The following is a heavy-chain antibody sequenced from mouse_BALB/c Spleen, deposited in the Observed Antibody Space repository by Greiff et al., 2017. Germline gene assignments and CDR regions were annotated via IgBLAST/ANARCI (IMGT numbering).Heavy chain of an antibody. J-gene: IGHJ3*01. D-gene: IGHD2-4*01. CDR3: ARHEDSTMITTGFDY. CDR2: ISSGGSYT. CDR1: GFTFSSYA. Sequence: EVMLVESGGGLVKPGGSLKLSCAASGFTFSSYAMSWVRQTPEKRLEWVATISSGGSYTYYPDSVKGRFTISRDNAKNTLYLQMSSLRSEDTAMYYCARHEDSTMITTGFDYWGQGTLVTVSA. V-gene: IGHV5-9-3*01.